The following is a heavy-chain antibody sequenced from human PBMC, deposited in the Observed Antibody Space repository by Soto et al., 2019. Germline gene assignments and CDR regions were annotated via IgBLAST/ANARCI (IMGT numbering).Heavy chain of an antibody. Sequence: PGGSLRLSCTVSGFAFNNYGINWVRQAPGKGLEWVSAISGSGDGTDYADSVKGRFTISRDNSKNTLYFQMNSLRAEDTAVYYCAGPGYSSQDYWGQGALVTVSS. J-gene: IGHJ4*02. D-gene: IGHD5-18*01. CDR2: ISGSGDGT. CDR3: AGPGYSSQDY. V-gene: IGHV3-23*01. CDR1: GFAFNNYG.